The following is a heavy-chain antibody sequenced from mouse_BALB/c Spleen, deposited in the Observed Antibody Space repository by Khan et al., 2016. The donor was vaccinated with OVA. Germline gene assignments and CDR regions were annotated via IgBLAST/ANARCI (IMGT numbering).Heavy chain of an antibody. D-gene: IGHD2-14*01. CDR1: GYTFTSYT. CDR2: INPSNGYT. CDR3: VRDGAYHRNDGWVAY. V-gene: IGHV1-4*01. Sequence: QVQLKQSGAELARPGASVKMSCKASGYTFTSYTIHWIKERPGQGLEWIGNINPSNGYTNYNQKFKNKATLTTDKSSTTAYLQLSSLTSYDSSFYSCVRDGAYHRNDGWVAYWGQGTLVTVSA. J-gene: IGHJ3*01.